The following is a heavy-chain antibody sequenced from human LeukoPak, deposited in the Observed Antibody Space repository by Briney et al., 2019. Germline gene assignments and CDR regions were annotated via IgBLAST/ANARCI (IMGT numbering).Heavy chain of an antibody. CDR3: ARRYCSGNSCLIDY. J-gene: IGHJ4*02. D-gene: IGHD2-2*01. V-gene: IGHV3-48*03. CDR2: ISSSGTTT. Sequence: PGGSLRLSCAASGFTFSSYEMNWVRQAPGKGLEWVSYISSSGTTTYYADSVKGRLTISRDNAKNSLYLQMNSLRAEDTAVYYCARRYCSGNSCLIDYWGQGILVTVSS. CDR1: GFTFSSYE.